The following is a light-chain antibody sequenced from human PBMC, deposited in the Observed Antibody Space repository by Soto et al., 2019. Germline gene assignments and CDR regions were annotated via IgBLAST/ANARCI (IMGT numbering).Light chain of an antibody. CDR3: MQSTQLPPT. CDR1: QSLLHITGETF. CDR2: EVS. J-gene: IGKJ5*01. Sequence: DVGMTQTPLSLSVTSGQPASISCKSSQSLLHITGETFLFWYLQKPGQSPQLLIYEVSTRVSGVPDRFSGSGSGTDFTLEISRVETDDVGIYYCMQSTQLPPTFGQGTRLEIK. V-gene: IGKV2D-29*02.